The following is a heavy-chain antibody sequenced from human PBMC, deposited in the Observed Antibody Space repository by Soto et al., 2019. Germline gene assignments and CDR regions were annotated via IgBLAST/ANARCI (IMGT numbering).Heavy chain of an antibody. Sequence: GASVKVSCKASGYTFTSYAMHWVRQAPGQRLEWMGWINAGNGNTKYSQKFQGRVTITRDKSTSTAYMELRSLRSDDTAVYYCARDQGGSYYYWGQGTLVTVSS. V-gene: IGHV1-3*01. J-gene: IGHJ4*02. D-gene: IGHD1-26*01. CDR1: GYTFTSYA. CDR2: INAGNGNT. CDR3: ARDQGGSYYY.